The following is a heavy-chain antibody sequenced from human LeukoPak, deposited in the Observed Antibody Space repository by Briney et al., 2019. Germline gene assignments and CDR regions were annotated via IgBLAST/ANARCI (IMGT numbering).Heavy chain of an antibody. J-gene: IGHJ4*02. D-gene: IGHD6-19*01. Sequence: SGGSLRLSCAASGFTFSSYEMNWVRQAPGKGLEWVSHIIGSGSTIYYEDSVRDRFTISRDNAKNSLYLQMNSLRAEDTAVYYCASGGSSGWSYWGLGTLVTVSS. CDR2: IIGSGSTI. V-gene: IGHV3-48*03. CDR1: GFTFSSYE. CDR3: ASGGSSGWSY.